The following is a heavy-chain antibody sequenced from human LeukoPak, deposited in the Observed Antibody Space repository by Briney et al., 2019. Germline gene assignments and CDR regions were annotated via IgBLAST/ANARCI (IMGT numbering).Heavy chain of an antibody. Sequence: SVKVSCKASGYTFTSYAISWVRQAPGQGLEWMGGIIPIFGTANYAQKFQGRVTITADESTSTAYMELSSLRSEDTAVYYCAREALGGGAGAFDIWGQGTMVTVSS. CDR1: GYTFTSYA. J-gene: IGHJ3*02. V-gene: IGHV1-69*13. D-gene: IGHD3-3*01. CDR2: IIPIFGTA. CDR3: AREALGGGAGAFDI.